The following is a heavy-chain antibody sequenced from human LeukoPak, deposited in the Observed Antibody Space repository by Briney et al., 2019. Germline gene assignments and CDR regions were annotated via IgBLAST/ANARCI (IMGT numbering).Heavy chain of an antibody. CDR1: GFTFSSYE. J-gene: IGHJ6*04. V-gene: IGHV3-48*03. CDR2: ISSSSSTI. Sequence: GGSLRLSCAASGFTFSSYEMNWVRQAPGKGLEWVSYISSSSSTIYYADSVKGRFTISRDNAKNSLYLQMNSLRAEDTAVYYCASSLYYYGMGVWGKGTTVTVSS. CDR3: ASSLYYYGMGV.